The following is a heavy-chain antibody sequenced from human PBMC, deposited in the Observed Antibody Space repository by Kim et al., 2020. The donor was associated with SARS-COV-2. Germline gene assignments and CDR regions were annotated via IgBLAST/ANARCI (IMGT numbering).Heavy chain of an antibody. J-gene: IGHJ3*02. CDR3: ARLIDSTGLGGAFDI. D-gene: IGHD2-2*01. V-gene: IGHV1-46*01. CDR2: INPSGGST. CDR1: GYTFTSYY. Sequence: ASVKVSCKASGYTFTSYYMHWVRQAPGQGLEWMGIINPSGGSTSYAQKFQGRVTMTRDTSTSTVYMELSSLRSEDTAVYYCARLIDSTGLGGAFDIWGQGTMVTVSS.